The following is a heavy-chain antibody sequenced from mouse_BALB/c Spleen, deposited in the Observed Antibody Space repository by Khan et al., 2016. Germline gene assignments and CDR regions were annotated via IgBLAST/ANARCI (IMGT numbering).Heavy chain of an antibody. CDR1: GFTFSDAW. CDR2: IRSKGNNHAT. Sequence: EVKLEESGGGLVQPGGSMKLSCAASGFTFSDAWMDWVRQSPETGLEWVAEIRSKGNNHATYYADSVEGRFTISRDDSKSSVYLQMNNLRGEDTGIYYCARRPFDYWGQGTTLTVSS. V-gene: IGHV6-6*01. J-gene: IGHJ2*01. CDR3: ARRPFDY.